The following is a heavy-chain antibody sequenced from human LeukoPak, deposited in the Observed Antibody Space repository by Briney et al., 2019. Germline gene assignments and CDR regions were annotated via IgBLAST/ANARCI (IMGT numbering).Heavy chain of an antibody. D-gene: IGHD3-10*01. J-gene: IGHJ4*02. Sequence: SETLSLTCTVSGGSISSYYWSWIRQPPGKGLEWIGYIYYSGSTYYNPSLKSRVTISVNTSKNQFSLKLSSVTAADTAVYYCARAYYYGSGTYYFDYWGQGTLVTVSS. CDR3: ARAYYYGSGTYYFDY. CDR1: GGSISSYY. V-gene: IGHV4-59*01. CDR2: IYYSGST.